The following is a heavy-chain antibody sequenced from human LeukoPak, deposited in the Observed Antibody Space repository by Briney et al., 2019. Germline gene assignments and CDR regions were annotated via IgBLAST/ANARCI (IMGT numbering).Heavy chain of an antibody. V-gene: IGHV3-23*01. CDR3: ASHPLNSVYYYYYYYMDV. D-gene: IGHD4-23*01. CDR1: GFTFSSYA. Sequence: PGGSLRLSCAASGFTFSSYAMSWVRQAPGKGLEWVSVISGSGGITNYADSVKGRFTISRDNAKNSLYLQMNSLRAEDTAVYYCASHPLNSVYYYYYYYMDVWGKGTTVTVSS. J-gene: IGHJ6*03. CDR2: ISGSGGIT.